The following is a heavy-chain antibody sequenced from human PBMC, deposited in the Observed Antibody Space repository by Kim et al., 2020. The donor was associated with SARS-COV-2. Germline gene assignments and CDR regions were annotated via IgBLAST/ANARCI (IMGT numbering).Heavy chain of an antibody. Sequence: GGSLRLSCAASGFTFSSYSMNWVRQAPGKGLEWVSSISSSSSYIYYADSVKGRFTISRDNAKNSLYLQMNSLRAEDTAVYYCARDFRAAAGTPSGYYYGMDVWGQGTTVTVSS. CDR2: ISSSSSYI. J-gene: IGHJ6*02. CDR1: GFTFSSYS. CDR3: ARDFRAAAGTPSGYYYGMDV. D-gene: IGHD6-13*01. V-gene: IGHV3-21*01.